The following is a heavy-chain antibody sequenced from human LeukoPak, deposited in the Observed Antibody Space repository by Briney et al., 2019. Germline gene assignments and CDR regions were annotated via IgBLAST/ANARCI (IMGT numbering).Heavy chain of an antibody. Sequence: PGGSLRLSCEASGFTVSNNYMSWVRQAPGKGLEWVSVIYSIGTTYYSTSVRGRFTISRDNSKNTVYLQMNSLRGEDTAVYSCATGGFSDSGSLDYWGQGTLVTVSS. V-gene: IGHV3-53*01. D-gene: IGHD3-10*01. CDR1: GFTVSNNY. J-gene: IGHJ4*02. CDR3: ATGGFSDSGSLDY. CDR2: IYSIGTT.